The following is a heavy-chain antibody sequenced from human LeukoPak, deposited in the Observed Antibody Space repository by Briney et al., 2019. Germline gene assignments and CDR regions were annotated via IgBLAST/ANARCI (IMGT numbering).Heavy chain of an antibody. J-gene: IGHJ3*02. CDR1: GLTFSGHG. Sequence: GGSLRLSCAASGLTFSGHGMHWIRQAPGRGLEWVAVIWYDGSKKYYGDSVKGRFTISRDDSKNTLYLQMNSLRAEDTAVYYCARHLSGDDIWGQGTMVTVSS. CDR3: ARHLSGDDI. CDR2: IWYDGSKK. V-gene: IGHV3-33*01. D-gene: IGHD4-17*01.